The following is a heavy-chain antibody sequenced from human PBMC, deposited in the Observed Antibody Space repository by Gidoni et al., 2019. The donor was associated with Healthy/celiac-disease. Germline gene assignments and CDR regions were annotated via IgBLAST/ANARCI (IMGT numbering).Heavy chain of an antibody. Sequence: QVQLQESGPGLVKPSETLSLTCTVSGGSISSYYWSWIRQPPGKGLEWIGYIYYSGSTNYNPPLKSRVTISVDTSKNQFSLKLSSVTAADTAVYYCARVRWLQLGVHAFDIWGQGTMVTVSS. V-gene: IGHV4-59*01. CDR3: ARVRWLQLGVHAFDI. CDR2: IYYSGST. J-gene: IGHJ3*02. CDR1: GGSISSYY. D-gene: IGHD5-12*01.